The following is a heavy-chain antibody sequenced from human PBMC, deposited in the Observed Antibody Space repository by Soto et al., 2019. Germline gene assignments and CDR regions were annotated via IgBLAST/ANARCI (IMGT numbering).Heavy chain of an antibody. J-gene: IGHJ5*02. CDR1: GGSVSSGSYY. D-gene: IGHD6-13*01. CDR2: IYYSGST. Sequence: NPSETLSLTCTVSGGSVSSGSYYWSWIRQPPGKGLEWIGYIYYSGSTNYNPSLKSRVTISVDTSKNQFSLKLSSVTAADTAVYYCARGLIAAAVLFDPWGQGTLVTVSS. V-gene: IGHV4-61*01. CDR3: ARGLIAAAVLFDP.